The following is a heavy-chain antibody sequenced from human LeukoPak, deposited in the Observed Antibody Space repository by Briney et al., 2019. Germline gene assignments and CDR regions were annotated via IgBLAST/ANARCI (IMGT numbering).Heavy chain of an antibody. J-gene: IGHJ4*02. CDR1: GGTFSSYA. V-gene: IGHV1-69*05. D-gene: IGHD1-26*01. Sequence: SVKVSCKASGGTFSSYAISWVRQAPGQGLEWMGGIIPIFGTANYAQKFQGRVTITTDESTSTAYMELSSLRSEDTAVYYCARVRSGSYPYYFDYWGQGTLVTVSS. CDR3: ARVRSGSYPYYFDY. CDR2: IIPIFGTA.